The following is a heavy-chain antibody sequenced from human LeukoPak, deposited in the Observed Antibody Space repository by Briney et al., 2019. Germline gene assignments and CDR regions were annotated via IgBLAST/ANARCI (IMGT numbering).Heavy chain of an antibody. J-gene: IGHJ4*02. CDR3: TKDQGTSSWGY. Sequence: GGSLRLSCAASGFNFDACAMHWVRQAPGKGLEWVSGINWNSGSVGYADSVKGRFTISRDNAKNSLYLQMNSLRAEDTAVYYCTKDQGTSSWGYWGQGTLVTVSS. CDR2: INWNSGSV. V-gene: IGHV3-9*01. D-gene: IGHD6-6*01. CDR1: GFNFDACA.